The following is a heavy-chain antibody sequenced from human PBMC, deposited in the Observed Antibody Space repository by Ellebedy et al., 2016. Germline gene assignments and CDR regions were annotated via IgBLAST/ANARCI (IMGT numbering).Heavy chain of an antibody. CDR1: GFTFSSYA. D-gene: IGHD2-15*01. CDR2: ISYDGSNK. J-gene: IGHJ6*02. Sequence: GESLKISCAASGFTFSSYAMHWVRQAPGKGLEWVAVISYDGSNKYYADSVKGRFTISRDDSKNTLYLQMNSLRAEDTAVYYCARVECSGGSCLYYYYYGMDVWGQGTTVTVSS. CDR3: ARVECSGGSCLYYYYYGMDV. V-gene: IGHV3-30-3*01.